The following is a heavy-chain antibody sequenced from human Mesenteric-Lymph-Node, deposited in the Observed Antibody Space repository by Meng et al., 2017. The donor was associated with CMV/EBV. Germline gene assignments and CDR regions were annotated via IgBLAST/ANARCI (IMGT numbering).Heavy chain of an antibody. CDR2: ISYDGSNK. J-gene: IGHJ6*02. Sequence: GGSLRLSCAASGFTFSSYAMHWVRQAPGKGLEWVAVISYDGSNKYYADSVKGRFTISRDNSKNTLYLQMNSLRAEDTAEYYCARDRLGDFVVVPGAKSFQYYYYNGIDVWGQGTTVTVSS. V-gene: IGHV3-30*04. D-gene: IGHD2-2*01. CDR3: ARDRLGDFVVVPGAKSFQYYYYNGIDV. CDR1: GFTFSSYA.